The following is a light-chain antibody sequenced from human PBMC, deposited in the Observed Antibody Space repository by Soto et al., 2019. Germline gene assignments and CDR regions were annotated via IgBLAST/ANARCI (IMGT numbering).Light chain of an antibody. Sequence: QSALTQPASVSGSPEQSITISCTGTGSDVGGYNYVSWYQQHPGKAPKVMIYDVSKRPSGISNRFSGSKSGNTASLTISGLQIEDEADYYCSSYTSGSTRVVFGGGTKLTVL. CDR2: DVS. CDR1: GSDVGGYNY. V-gene: IGLV2-14*03. CDR3: SSYTSGSTRVV. J-gene: IGLJ2*01.